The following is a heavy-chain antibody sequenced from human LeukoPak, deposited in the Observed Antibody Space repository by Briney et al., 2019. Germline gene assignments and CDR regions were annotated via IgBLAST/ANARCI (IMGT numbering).Heavy chain of an antibody. D-gene: IGHD3-22*01. CDR1: GFTFDDYA. Sequence: GRSLRLYCAASGFTFDDYAMHWVRQAPGKGLEWVSGISWNSGSIGYADSVKGRFTISRDNAKNSLYLQMNGLRAEDTALYYCAKDISDYYDSSGYYVYWGQGTLVTVSS. CDR3: AKDISDYYDSSGYYVY. J-gene: IGHJ4*02. V-gene: IGHV3-9*01. CDR2: ISWNSGSI.